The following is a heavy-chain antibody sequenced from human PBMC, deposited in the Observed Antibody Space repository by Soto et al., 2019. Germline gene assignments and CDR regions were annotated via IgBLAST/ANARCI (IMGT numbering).Heavy chain of an antibody. V-gene: IGHV1-69*06. Sequence: SVKVSCKASGGTFSSYAISWVRQAPGQGLEWMGGIIPIFGTANYAQKFQGRVTITADKSTSTAYMELSSMRSEDTAVYYCARDTVVVGTYYYDSSGLFDYWGQGTLVTVSS. CDR1: GGTFSSYA. D-gene: IGHD3-22*01. J-gene: IGHJ4*02. CDR3: ARDTVVVGTYYYDSSGLFDY. CDR2: IIPIFGTA.